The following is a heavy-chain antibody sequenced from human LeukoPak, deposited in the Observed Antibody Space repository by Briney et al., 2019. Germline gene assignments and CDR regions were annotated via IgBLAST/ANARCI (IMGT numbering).Heavy chain of an antibody. CDR3: AREGGYDILTGYIHPQAFDI. J-gene: IGHJ3*02. Sequence: ASVKVSCKASGYMFTSYGISWVRQAPGQGLEWMGWISVHNGNTNYAQKLQGRVTMTTDTSTSTAYMELRSLRSDDTAVYYCAREGGYDILTGYIHPQAFDIWGQGTMVTVSS. CDR2: ISVHNGNT. V-gene: IGHV1-18*01. D-gene: IGHD3-9*01. CDR1: GYMFTSYG.